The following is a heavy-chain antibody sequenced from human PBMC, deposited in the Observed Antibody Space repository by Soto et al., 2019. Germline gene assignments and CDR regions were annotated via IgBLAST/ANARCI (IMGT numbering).Heavy chain of an antibody. J-gene: IGHJ5*02. D-gene: IGHD3-10*01. CDR2: ISAYNGNT. V-gene: IGHV1-18*01. Sequence: ASVKVSCKASGYTFTNYAFSWVRQAPGQGLEWMGWISAYNGNTKYAQKLQGRVTMTTDTSTSTAYMELRSLRSDDTAVYYCARGVGSGSYYNQYNWFDPWGQGTLVTVSS. CDR3: ARGVGSGSYYNQYNWFDP. CDR1: GYTFTNYA.